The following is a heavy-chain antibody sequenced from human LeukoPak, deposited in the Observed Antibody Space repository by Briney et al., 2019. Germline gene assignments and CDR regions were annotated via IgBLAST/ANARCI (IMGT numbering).Heavy chain of an antibody. CDR2: INPNSGGT. CDR1: GYTFTGYY. J-gene: IGHJ5*02. Sequence: ASVKVSCKSSGYTFTGYYMRWVRQAPGQGLEWMGWINPNSGGTNYAQKFQGRVTMTRDTSISTAYMELSRLRSDDTAVYYCARGRLRGTIFGVVISSEGWFDPWGQGTLVTVSS. CDR3: ARGRLRGTIFGVVISSEGWFDP. D-gene: IGHD3-3*01. V-gene: IGHV1-2*02.